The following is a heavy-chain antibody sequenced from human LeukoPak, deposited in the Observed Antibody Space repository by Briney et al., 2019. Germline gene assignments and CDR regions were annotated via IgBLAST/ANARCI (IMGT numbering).Heavy chain of an antibody. Sequence: GGSLRLSCAASGFTFSSSGMSWVRQAPGKGLEWVSAIIGSGGSTYYADSVKGRFTISRDNSKNTLYLQMNSLRAEDTAVYYCAKPLLWFGELFSDAFDIWGQGTMVTVSS. CDR1: GFTFSSSG. V-gene: IGHV3-23*01. J-gene: IGHJ3*02. CDR2: IIGSGGST. CDR3: AKPLLWFGELFSDAFDI. D-gene: IGHD3-10*01.